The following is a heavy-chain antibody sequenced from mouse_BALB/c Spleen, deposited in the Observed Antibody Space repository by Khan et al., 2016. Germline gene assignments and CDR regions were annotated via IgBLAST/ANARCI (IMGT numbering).Heavy chain of an antibody. Sequence: QVRLQQSGAELAKPGASVKMSCKASGYTLTSYWMHWVKQRPGQGLEWIGYINPSTGYTEYNQKFKDKATLTADKSSSTAYMQLSSLTSEDSAVYYCARGGGRYYFDYWGQGTTLTVSS. CDR1: GYTLTSYW. CDR3: ARGGGRYYFDY. J-gene: IGHJ2*01. V-gene: IGHV1-7*01. CDR2: INPSTGYT.